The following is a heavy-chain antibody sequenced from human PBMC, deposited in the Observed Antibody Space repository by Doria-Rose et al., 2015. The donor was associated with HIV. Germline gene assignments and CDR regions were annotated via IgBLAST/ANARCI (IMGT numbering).Heavy chain of an antibody. Sequence: QVQLVQSGAEVKKPGASVTVSCKTSGYTFSAYAIHWVRQAPGQRLEWIGWLNVGNGDTRYSRKFQDRVTINSDTSANTGYMALSSLRSEDTAVYYCARIHSLSSSSLGHWGQGTRGTVS. V-gene: IGHV1-3*01. CDR3: ARIHSLSSSSLGH. J-gene: IGHJ4*02. CDR2: LNVGNGDT. CDR1: GYTFSAYA. D-gene: IGHD6-13*01.